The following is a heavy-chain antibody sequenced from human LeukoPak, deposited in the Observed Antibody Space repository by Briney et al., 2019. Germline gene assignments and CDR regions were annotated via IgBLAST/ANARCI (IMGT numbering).Heavy chain of an antibody. CDR2: INPNSGGT. CDR1: GYTFTGYY. Sequence: WASVKVSCKASGYTFTGYYMHWVRQAPGQGLEWMGWINPNSGGTNYAQKFQGRVTMTRDTSISTAYMELSRLRSDDTAVYYCARLTTFYGDYGREDCLWGQGTLVTVSS. D-gene: IGHD4-17*01. V-gene: IGHV1-2*02. J-gene: IGHJ4*02. CDR3: ARLTTFYGDYGREDCL.